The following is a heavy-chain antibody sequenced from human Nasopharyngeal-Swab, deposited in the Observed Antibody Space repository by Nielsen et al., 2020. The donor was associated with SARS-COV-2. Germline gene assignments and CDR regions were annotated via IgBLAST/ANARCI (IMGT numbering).Heavy chain of an antibody. CDR1: GGSFSADY. D-gene: IGHD7-27*01. V-gene: IGHV4-34*01. Sequence: SETLSLTYAVYGGSFSADYWGWIRQPPGRGLEWIGEINHSGSTNYNPSLKSRVTISVDPSKNQFSLRLSSVTAADTAVYYCARGLSGIVPSPILGLGPYYYYYYMDVGGKGTTVTVSS. J-gene: IGHJ6*03. CDR2: INHSGST. CDR3: ARGLSGIVPSPILGLGPYYYYYYMDV.